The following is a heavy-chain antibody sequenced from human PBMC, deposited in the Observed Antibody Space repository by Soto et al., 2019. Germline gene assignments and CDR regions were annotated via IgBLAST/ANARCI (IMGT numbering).Heavy chain of an antibody. D-gene: IGHD1-1*01. CDR3: ARGRYGDY. J-gene: IGHJ4*02. V-gene: IGHV1-18*01. CDR1: GYTFTSYG. CDR2: ISAHNVNT. Sequence: QVHLVQSGAEVKKPGASVKVSCKASGYTFTSYGITWVRQAPGQGLEWMGWISAHNVNTDYAQKLQGRVIVTRDTSPSTAYMELRSLRSDDTAVYYCARGRYGDYWGQGALVTVSS.